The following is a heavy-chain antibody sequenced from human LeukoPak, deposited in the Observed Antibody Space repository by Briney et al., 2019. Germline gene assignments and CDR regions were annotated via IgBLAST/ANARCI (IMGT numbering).Heavy chain of an antibody. CDR2: MNPDSGNT. CDR3: ARALSGCILCFDL. V-gene: IGHV1-8*01. CDR1: GYTITGYD. D-gene: IGHD6-19*01. Sequence: ASVKVSCKASGYTITGYDIKWIRQAPGQGLEWMGWMNPDSGNTGYTQEFQGRVTVTRDTSITTAYMELSSLRFEDTAVYYCARALSGCILCFDLWGLGTLVTVSS. J-gene: IGHJ4*02.